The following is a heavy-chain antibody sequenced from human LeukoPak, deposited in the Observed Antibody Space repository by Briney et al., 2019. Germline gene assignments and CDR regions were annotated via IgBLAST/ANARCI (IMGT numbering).Heavy chain of an antibody. Sequence: ASETLSLTCTVSGGSISSSRYYWGCIRQPPGKGLEWLGNIYYTGSTYCNPSLKSRVTVSVDTSKNQFSLELNSVTAADTAVYYCVRHDLIGITGGNFDYWGQGTLVSVSS. D-gene: IGHD1-14*01. V-gene: IGHV4-39*01. CDR3: VRHDLIGITGGNFDY. CDR1: GGSISSSRYY. CDR2: IYYTGST. J-gene: IGHJ4*02.